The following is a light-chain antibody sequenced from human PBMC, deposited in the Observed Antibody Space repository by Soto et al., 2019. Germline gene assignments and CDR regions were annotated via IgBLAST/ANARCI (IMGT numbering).Light chain of an antibody. CDR3: QLRSTWPPYT. CDR2: DTS. J-gene: IGKJ2*01. V-gene: IGKV3-11*01. CDR1: QSVSSY. Sequence: EIVLTQSPATLSLSPGERATLSCRASQSVSSYLAWYQQKPRQAPRLLIYDTSSRATGIPARFSGSGSGTDFTLTISRLEPEDFAVYYCQLRSTWPPYTFGQGTKLEIK.